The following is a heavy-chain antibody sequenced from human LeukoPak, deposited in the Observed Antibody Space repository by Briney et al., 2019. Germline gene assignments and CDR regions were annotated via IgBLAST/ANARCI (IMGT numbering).Heavy chain of an antibody. CDR3: ARSHTVLRGTDYMDV. Sequence: SETLSLSCTVSGGSINSHYWSWIRQPPGKGLEWIGYIHYSGTTSYNPSLKSRVTISVDTPKSQFSLKLSSVTTADTALYFCARSHTVLRGTDYMDVWGKGTTVTVSS. V-gene: IGHV4-59*11. CDR2: IHYSGTT. CDR1: GGSINSHY. D-gene: IGHD3-10*01. J-gene: IGHJ6*03.